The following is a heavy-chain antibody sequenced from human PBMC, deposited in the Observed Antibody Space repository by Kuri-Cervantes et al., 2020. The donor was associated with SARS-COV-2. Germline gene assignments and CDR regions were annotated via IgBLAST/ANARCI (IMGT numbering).Heavy chain of an antibody. V-gene: IGHV3-33*01. D-gene: IGHD3-10*01. J-gene: IGHJ6*02. CDR2: IWYDGSKK. CDR1: GFHFSGYG. CDR3: ARDDTYYEGSGKNYYYAMDV. Sequence: GGSLRLSCAVSGFHFSGYGMHWVRQAPGKGLEWVAAIWYDGSKKYYADSVRGRFTISRDNSKNTMYLEMNSLRAEDTAVYYCARDDTYYEGSGKNYYYAMDVWGQGTTVTVSS.